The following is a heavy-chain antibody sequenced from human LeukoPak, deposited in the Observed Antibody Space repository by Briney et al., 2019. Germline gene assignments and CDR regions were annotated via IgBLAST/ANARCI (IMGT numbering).Heavy chain of an antibody. CDR2: INRSGGST. Sequence: ASVKVSCKASGYTFTSYYMHWVRQAPGQGLEWMGIINRSGGSTSYAQKFQGRVTMTRDTSTSTLYMELSSLRSEDTAVYFCARGAMVRGVITGYFQHWGQGTLVIVSS. J-gene: IGHJ1*01. D-gene: IGHD3-10*01. CDR1: GYTFTSYY. V-gene: IGHV1-46*01. CDR3: ARGAMVRGVITGYFQH.